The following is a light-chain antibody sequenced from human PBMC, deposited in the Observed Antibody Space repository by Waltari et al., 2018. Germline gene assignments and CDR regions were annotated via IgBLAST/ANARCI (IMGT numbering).Light chain of an antibody. V-gene: IGLV2-23*02. Sequence: QSALPQPASVSGSPGTSITISCTGSSRDAGNSNCVPCYQQHPGKAPKLMIYAVSKRPSGVSDRFSGSKSGDTASLTISGLQPEDEADYFCCSYAGSSKGVFGGGTKVTVL. CDR2: AVS. CDR1: SRDAGNSNC. J-gene: IGLJ2*01. CDR3: CSYAGSSKGV.